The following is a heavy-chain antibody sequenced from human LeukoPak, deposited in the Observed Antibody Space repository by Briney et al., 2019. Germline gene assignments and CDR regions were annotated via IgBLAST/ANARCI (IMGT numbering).Heavy chain of an antibody. CDR3: ARGSPMLRGRPFDY. CDR2: IYSGGST. V-gene: IGHV3-53*01. D-gene: IGHD3-10*01. CDR1: GFTVSSNY. Sequence: GGSLRLSCAASGFTVSSNYMSWVRQAPGKGLEWVSVIYSGGSTYYADSVKGRFTISRDNSKNTLYLQMNSLRAEDTAVYYCARGSPMLRGRPFDYWGQGALVTVSS. J-gene: IGHJ4*02.